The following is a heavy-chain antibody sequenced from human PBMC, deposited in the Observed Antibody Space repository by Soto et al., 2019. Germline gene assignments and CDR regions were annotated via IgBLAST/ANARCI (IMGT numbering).Heavy chain of an antibody. D-gene: IGHD3-9*01. V-gene: IGHV2-70*01. CDR2: IDWDDDK. CDR1: VFSLSTSGMC. Sequence: SRPTLVNPTQTLTLNCTFSVFSLSTSGMCVSRIRQPPGKALEWLALIDWDDDKYYSTSLKTRLTISKDTSKNQVVLTMTNMDPVDTATYYCARIPTYYDILTGYRYYYGMDVWGQGT. CDR3: ARIPTYYDILTGYRYYYGMDV. J-gene: IGHJ6*02.